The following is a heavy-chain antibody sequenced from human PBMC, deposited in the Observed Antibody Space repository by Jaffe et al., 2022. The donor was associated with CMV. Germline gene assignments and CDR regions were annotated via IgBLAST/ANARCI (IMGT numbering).Heavy chain of an antibody. CDR1: GGSISSSSYY. Sequence: QLQLQESGPGLVKPSETLSLTCTVSGGSISSSSYYWGWIRQPPGKGLEWIGSIYYSGSTYYNPSLKSRVTISVDTSKNQFSLKLSSVTAADTAVYYCASSLRYCSGGSCRRPIEFDYWGQGTLVTVSS. V-gene: IGHV4-39*01. D-gene: IGHD2-15*01. CDR3: ASSLRYCSGGSCRRPIEFDY. CDR2: IYYSGST. J-gene: IGHJ4*02.